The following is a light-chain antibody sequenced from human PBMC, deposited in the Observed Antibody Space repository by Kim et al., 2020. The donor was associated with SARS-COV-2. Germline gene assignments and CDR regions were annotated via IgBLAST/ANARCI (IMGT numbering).Light chain of an antibody. CDR1: QDISNY. J-gene: IGKJ2*01. CDR2: DAS. V-gene: IGKV1-33*01. Sequence: SPSSLSASVGDRVTITCQASQDISNYLNWYQQKPGKAPKLLIYDASNLETGVPSRFSGSGSGTDFTFTISSLQPEDIATYYCQQRGFGQGTKLEI. CDR3: QQRG.